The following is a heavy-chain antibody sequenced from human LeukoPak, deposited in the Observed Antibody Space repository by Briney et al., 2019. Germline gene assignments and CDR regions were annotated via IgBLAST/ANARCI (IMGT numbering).Heavy chain of an antibody. CDR3: ARRQRVRRGSHPFDY. J-gene: IGHJ4*02. CDR2: IYPGDSDT. D-gene: IGHD1-1*01. V-gene: IGHV5-51*01. CDR1: GYSFTSYW. Sequence: GESLKISCKGSGYSFTSYWIGWVRQIPGKGLEWMGIIYPGDSDTRYSPSFQGQVTISADKSISTAYLQWSSLKASDTAMYYCARRQRVRRGSHPFDYWGQGTLVTVSS.